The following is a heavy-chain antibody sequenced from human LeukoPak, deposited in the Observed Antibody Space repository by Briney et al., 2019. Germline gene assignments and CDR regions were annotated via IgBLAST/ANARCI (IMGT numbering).Heavy chain of an antibody. CDR1: GGTFSSYA. CDR3: TRESGSYHGNDY. D-gene: IGHD1-26*01. J-gene: IGHJ4*02. Sequence: ASVKVSCKASGGTFSSYAISWVRQTPGQGLEWMGRINPNNGATNYAQKLQGRVTITGDTSISTAYMELSSLRSDDTAVYYCTRESGSYHGNDYWGQGTLVTVSS. V-gene: IGHV1-2*06. CDR2: INPNNGAT.